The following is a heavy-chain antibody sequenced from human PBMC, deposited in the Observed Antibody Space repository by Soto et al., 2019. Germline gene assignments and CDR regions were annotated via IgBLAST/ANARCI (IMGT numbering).Heavy chain of an antibody. J-gene: IGHJ6*02. CDR3: ARVHTSGPYHYGLDV. V-gene: IGHV4-31*03. CDR1: GVSISSGGYC. Sequence: QVQLQESGPGLVKPSQTLSLTCTVSGVSISSGGYCWSWIRHHPGKGLEWIGYIYYSGSTYYNPSLKSRITMSLETSKNQFSLKLSSVTAADTAVYYCARVHTSGPYHYGLDVWGQGTTVTVSS. CDR2: IYYSGST. D-gene: IGHD3-10*01.